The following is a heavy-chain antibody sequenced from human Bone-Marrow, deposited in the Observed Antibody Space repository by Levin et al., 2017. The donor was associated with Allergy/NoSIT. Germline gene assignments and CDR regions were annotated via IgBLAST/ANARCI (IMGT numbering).Heavy chain of an antibody. Sequence: SQTLSLTCAVSGDSIRSSNWWSWVRQPPGKGLEWIGEIFHSGSPKYNPSLKSRLSISVDTSKNELSLRLSSVTAADTAVYYCVRVGGAYDSGDYIWNTFDIWGPGTLVTVSS. D-gene: IGHD4-17*01. CDR3: VRVGGAYDSGDYIWNTFDI. CDR1: GDSIRSSNW. J-gene: IGHJ3*02. V-gene: IGHV4-4*02. CDR2: IFHSGSP.